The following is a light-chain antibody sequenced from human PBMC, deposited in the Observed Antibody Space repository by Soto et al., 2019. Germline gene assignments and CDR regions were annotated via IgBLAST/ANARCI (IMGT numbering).Light chain of an antibody. CDR1: QSVSSN. CDR2: GAS. CDR3: QQYGSSGT. Sequence: IVMTQSPATLSVSPGERATLSCRASQSVSSNLAWYQQKPGQAPRLLSYGASNRATGIPDRFSGSGSGTDCTLTISRLEPEDFAGYYCQQYGSSGTFGQGTKVDI. V-gene: IGKV3-20*01. J-gene: IGKJ1*01.